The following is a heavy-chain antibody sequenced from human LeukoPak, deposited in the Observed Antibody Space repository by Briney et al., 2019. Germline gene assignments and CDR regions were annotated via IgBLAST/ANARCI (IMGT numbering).Heavy chain of an antibody. Sequence: PGGSLRLSCAASGXTFSNYAMSWVRQAPGKGLEWVSATSGSGTTTSYADSVKGRFTISRDNSKNTLYLQVNSLRAEDTAIYYCAKRLGYNFDYWGQGTLVTVSS. V-gene: IGHV3-23*01. CDR2: TSGSGTTT. CDR3: AKRLGYNFDY. D-gene: IGHD5-18*01. J-gene: IGHJ4*02. CDR1: GXTFSNYA.